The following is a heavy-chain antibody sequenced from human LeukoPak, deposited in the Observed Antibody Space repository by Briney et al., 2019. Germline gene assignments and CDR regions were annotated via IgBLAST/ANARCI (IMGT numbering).Heavy chain of an antibody. CDR1: GFTFSGYW. J-gene: IGHJ6*04. Sequence: GALRLSCAASGFTFSGYWMHWVRQAPGKGLVWVSRINSDGSSTSYADSVKGRFTISRDNAKNTLYLQMNSLRAEDTAVYYCARGGHYDILTGYYYYYGMDVWGKGTTVTVSS. CDR3: ARGGHYDILTGYYYYYGMDV. D-gene: IGHD3-9*01. CDR2: INSDGSST. V-gene: IGHV3-74*01.